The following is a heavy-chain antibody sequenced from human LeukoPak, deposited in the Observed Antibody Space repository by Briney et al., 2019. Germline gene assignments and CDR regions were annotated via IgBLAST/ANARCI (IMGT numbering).Heavy chain of an antibody. CDR3: AKDGRSYSSGWPPFDY. CDR2: ISYDGSNK. Sequence: QPGGSLRLSCAASEFTFSSHGMHWVRQAPGKGLEWVAVISYDGSNKYYADSVKGRFTISRDNSKNTLYLQMNSLRAEDTAVYHCAKDGRSYSSGWPPFDYWGQGALVTVSS. V-gene: IGHV3-30*18. D-gene: IGHD6-19*01. CDR1: EFTFSSHG. J-gene: IGHJ4*02.